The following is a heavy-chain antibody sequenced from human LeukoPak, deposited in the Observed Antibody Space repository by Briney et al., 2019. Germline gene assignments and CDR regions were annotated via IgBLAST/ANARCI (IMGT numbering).Heavy chain of an antibody. CDR3: ASVGVSGWYYFDY. J-gene: IGHJ4*02. CDR1: GFTFSSYA. D-gene: IGHD6-19*01. Sequence: PGRSLRLSCAASGFTFSSYAMHWVRQAPGKGLEWVAVISYDGSKKYYADSVKGRFTISRDNSKNTLYLQMNSLRAEDTAVYYCASVGVSGWYYFDYWGQGTLVTVSS. V-gene: IGHV3-30-3*01. CDR2: ISYDGSKK.